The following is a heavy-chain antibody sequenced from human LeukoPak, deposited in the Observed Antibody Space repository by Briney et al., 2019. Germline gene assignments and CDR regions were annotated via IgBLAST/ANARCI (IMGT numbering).Heavy chain of an antibody. Sequence: GGSLRLSCGASGFTLSSYGMSWVRQAPGKGLEWVSTIVASGGSTLYADSVKGRFTISRDTSKNTLYLQVNSLRVEDTAVYYCAKDGGRWAFDVWGQGTMVTVSS. CDR3: AKDGGRWAFDV. CDR1: GFTLSSYG. J-gene: IGHJ3*01. V-gene: IGHV3-23*01. D-gene: IGHD3-16*01. CDR2: IVASGGST.